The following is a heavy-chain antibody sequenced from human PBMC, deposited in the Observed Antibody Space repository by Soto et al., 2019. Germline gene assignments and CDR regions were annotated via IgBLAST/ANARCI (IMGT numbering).Heavy chain of an antibody. D-gene: IGHD2-8*02. CDR1: GFTFSSYG. CDR2: ISYDGSNK. V-gene: IGHV3-30*18. Sequence: GGSLRLSCAASGFTFSSYGMHWVRQAPGKGLEWVAVISYDGSNKYYADSVKGRFTISRDNSKNTLYLQMNSLRAEDMAVYYCAKVLVGYSVLNGMDVWGQGTTVTVSS. J-gene: IGHJ6*02. CDR3: AKVLVGYSVLNGMDV.